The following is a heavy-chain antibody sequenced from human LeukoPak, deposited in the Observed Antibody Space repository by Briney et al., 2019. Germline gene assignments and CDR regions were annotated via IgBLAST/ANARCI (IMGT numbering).Heavy chain of an antibody. Sequence: TGGSLRLSCAASGFTFSSYAMHWVRQAPGKGLEYVSAISSNGGSTYYANSVKGRFTISRDNAKNSLYLQMNSLKPEDTAVYYCARGVGGGGYCSSTSCDEWFDPWGQGTLVTVSS. CDR3: ARGVGGGGYCSSTSCDEWFDP. V-gene: IGHV3-64*01. CDR2: ISSNGGST. D-gene: IGHD2-2*01. J-gene: IGHJ5*02. CDR1: GFTFSSYA.